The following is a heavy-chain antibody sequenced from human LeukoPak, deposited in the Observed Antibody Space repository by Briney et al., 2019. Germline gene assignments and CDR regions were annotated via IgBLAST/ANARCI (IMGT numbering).Heavy chain of an antibody. D-gene: IGHD4-17*01. Sequence: VGSLRLSCAASGFTFSSYAMHWVRQAPGKGLEWVAVISYDGSNKYYADSVKGRFTISRDNSKNTLYLQMNSLRAEDTAVYYCARDRGGYGDSYTDYWGQGTLVTVSS. V-gene: IGHV3-30-3*01. CDR1: GFTFSSYA. CDR2: ISYDGSNK. CDR3: ARDRGGYGDSYTDY. J-gene: IGHJ4*02.